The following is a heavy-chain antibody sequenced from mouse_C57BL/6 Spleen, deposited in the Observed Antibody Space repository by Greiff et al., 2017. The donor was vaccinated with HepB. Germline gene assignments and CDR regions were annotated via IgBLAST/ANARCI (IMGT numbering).Heavy chain of an antibody. CDR2: INPSNGGT. D-gene: IGHD1-1*01. J-gene: IGHJ4*01. Sequence: QVQLQQSGTELVKPGASVKLSCKASGYTFTSYWLHWVKQRPGQGLEWIGNINPSNGGTNYNEKFKSKATLTVDKSSSTAYMQLSSLTSEDSAVYYCARGITTVVPYAMDYWGQGTSVTVSS. V-gene: IGHV1-53*01. CDR3: ARGITTVVPYAMDY. CDR1: GYTFTSYW.